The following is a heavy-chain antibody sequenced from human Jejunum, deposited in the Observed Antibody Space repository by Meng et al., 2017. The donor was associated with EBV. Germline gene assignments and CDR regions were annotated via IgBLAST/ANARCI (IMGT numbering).Heavy chain of an antibody. CDR3: ARDDDTSGHYSYFGY. CDR2: INTNTGYP. J-gene: IGHJ4*02. CDR1: GYTFTSSG. Sequence: QVPLVHSGLELKKPGAAVKVSCKASGYTFTSSGINWVRQAPGQGLEWMGWINTNTGYPTYAQDFKGRFVFSLDTSVSTAYLQITSLSTEDNAVYYCARDDDTSGHYSYFGYWGQGTLVTVSS. D-gene: IGHD3-22*01. V-gene: IGHV7-4-1*02.